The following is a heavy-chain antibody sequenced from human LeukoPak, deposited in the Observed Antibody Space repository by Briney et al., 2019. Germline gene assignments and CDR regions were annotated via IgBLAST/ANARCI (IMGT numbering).Heavy chain of an antibody. CDR3: AKWGCSGGSCYPFDY. J-gene: IGHJ4*02. D-gene: IGHD2-15*01. V-gene: IGHV3-23*01. Sequence: PGGSLRLSCAASGFTFSSYSMNWVRQAPGKGLEWVSAISGTGNRTYYADSVKGRFTISRDNSKNTLYLQMNGLRAEDTAVYYCAKWGCSGGSCYPFDYWGQGTLVTVSS. CDR1: GFTFSSYS. CDR2: ISGTGNRT.